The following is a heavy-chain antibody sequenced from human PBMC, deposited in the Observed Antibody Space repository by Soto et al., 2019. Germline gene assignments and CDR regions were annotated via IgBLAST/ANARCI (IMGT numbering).Heavy chain of an antibody. Sequence: EVQLLESGGGLVQPGGSLRLSCAASGFTFSSYAMSWVRQAPGKGLEWVSAINSRGGSTYYADSVKGRFTISRDSSKNTLYLQRNSLRAEDTAVYYCAKDRSSTSCYAFDYWGQGTLVTVSS. V-gene: IGHV3-23*01. CDR1: GFTFSSYA. J-gene: IGHJ4*02. D-gene: IGHD2-2*01. CDR3: AKDRSSTSCYAFDY. CDR2: INSRGGST.